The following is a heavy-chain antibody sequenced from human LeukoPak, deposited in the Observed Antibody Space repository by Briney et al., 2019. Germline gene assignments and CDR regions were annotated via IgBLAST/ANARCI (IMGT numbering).Heavy chain of an antibody. CDR3: ARNSSLTTLKGGWFDP. CDR2: IYHSGYA. J-gene: IGHJ5*02. D-gene: IGHD4-11*01. Sequence: SETLSLTCAVSGYSINSGYSWTWLRQRPGKGLEWIGNIYHSGYAYYNPSLKSRVTISLDASRNQFSLRLSSVTAADTAVYYCARNSSLTTLKGGWFDPWGQGTLVTVSS. V-gene: IGHV4-38-2*01. CDR1: GYSINSGYS.